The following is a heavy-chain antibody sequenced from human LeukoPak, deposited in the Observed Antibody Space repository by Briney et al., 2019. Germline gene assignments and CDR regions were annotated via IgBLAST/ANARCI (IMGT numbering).Heavy chain of an antibody. D-gene: IGHD6-13*01. Sequence: SETLSLTCTVSGGSISSYYWSWIRQPPGKGLEWIGYIYYSGSTNYNPSLKSRVTISVDTSKNQLSLKLSSVTAADTAVYYCARQMYSSSWYESVWFDPWGQGTLVTVSS. J-gene: IGHJ5*02. CDR3: ARQMYSSSWYESVWFDP. CDR2: IYYSGST. V-gene: IGHV4-59*08. CDR1: GGSISSYY.